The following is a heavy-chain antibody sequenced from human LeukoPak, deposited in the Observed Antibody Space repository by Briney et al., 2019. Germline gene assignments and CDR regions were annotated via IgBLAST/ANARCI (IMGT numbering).Heavy chain of an antibody. Sequence: GGSLRLSCAASGFTFSSYAMRWVRQAPGKGLEWVAVISYDGSNKYYADSVKGRFTISRDNSKNTLYLQMNSLRAEDTAVYYCARDGDPGSFLYFDYWGQGTLVTVSS. CDR1: GFTFSSYA. D-gene: IGHD1-26*01. J-gene: IGHJ4*02. CDR3: ARDGDPGSFLYFDY. V-gene: IGHV3-30-3*01. CDR2: ISYDGSNK.